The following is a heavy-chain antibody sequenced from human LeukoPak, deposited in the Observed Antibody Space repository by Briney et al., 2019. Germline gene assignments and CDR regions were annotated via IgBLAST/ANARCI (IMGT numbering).Heavy chain of an antibody. Sequence: GGSLRLSCEASGFTFSRYSLTWVRQAPGKGLEWVSSISSSSSYIYYADSVKGRFTISRDNGKNSLYLHMNSLRAEDTAVYYCAKSLRNAFDIWGQGTMVTVSS. CDR1: GFTFSRYS. CDR3: AKSLRNAFDI. D-gene: IGHD3-3*01. V-gene: IGHV3-21*01. CDR2: ISSSSSYI. J-gene: IGHJ3*02.